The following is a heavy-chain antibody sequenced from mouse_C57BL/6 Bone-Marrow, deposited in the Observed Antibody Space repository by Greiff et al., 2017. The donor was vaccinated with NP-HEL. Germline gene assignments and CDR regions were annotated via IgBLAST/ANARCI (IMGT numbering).Heavy chain of an antibody. D-gene: IGHD2-4*01. V-gene: IGHV2-2*01. CDR1: GFSLTSYG. CDR2: IWRGGST. J-gene: IGHJ3*01. CDR3: ARRMGITTDGFAY. Sequence: QVTLKESGPGLVQPSQSLSITCTVSGFSLTSYGVHWVRQSPGKGLEWLGVIWRGGSTDYNAAFISRLSISKDNSKSQVFFKMNSLQADDTAIYYCARRMGITTDGFAYWGQGTLVTVSA.